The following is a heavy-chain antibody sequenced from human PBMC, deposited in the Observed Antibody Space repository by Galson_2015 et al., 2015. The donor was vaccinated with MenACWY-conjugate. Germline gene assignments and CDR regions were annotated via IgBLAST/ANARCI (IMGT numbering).Heavy chain of an antibody. D-gene: IGHD1-26*01. CDR3: ARHPPGGRGMDV. J-gene: IGHJ6*02. CDR1: GYSFTHYW. CDR2: IDPVNSNI. V-gene: IGHV5-51*01. Sequence: QSGAEVTKPGESLQISCKGSGYSFTHYWIAWVRQMPGKGLEWVGLIDPVNSNIRYSPSFQGQVTISTDESISTAYLQWSSLKASDTAMYYCARHPPGGRGMDVWGRGTTVTVSS.